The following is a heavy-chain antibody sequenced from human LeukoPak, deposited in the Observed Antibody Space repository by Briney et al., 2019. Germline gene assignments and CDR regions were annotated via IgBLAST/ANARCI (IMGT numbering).Heavy chain of an antibody. V-gene: IGHV1-18*01. J-gene: IGHJ6*03. Sequence: ASVRVSCKASGYTFTSYGISWVRQAPGQGLEWMGWISAYNGNTNSAQKLQGRVAMTTDTSTSTAYMELRSLRSDDTAVYYCARAPPAYLDYYHYYMDVWGKGTTVTVSS. CDR2: ISAYNGNT. CDR1: GYTFTSYG. D-gene: IGHD3-10*01. CDR3: ARAPPAYLDYYHYYMDV.